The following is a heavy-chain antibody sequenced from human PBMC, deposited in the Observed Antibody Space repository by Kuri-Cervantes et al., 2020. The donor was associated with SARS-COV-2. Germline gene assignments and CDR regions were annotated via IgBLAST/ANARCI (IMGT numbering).Heavy chain of an antibody. D-gene: IGHD6-6*01. V-gene: IGHV4-39*07. CDR2: IYYSGDS. CDR1: GGSISSAYYY. J-gene: IGHJ2*01. Sequence: SETLSLTCTVSGGSISSAYYYWGWIRQPPGKGLEWIGSIYYSGDSDRNPALKSRVTISVDTSKSQFSLSLSSVTASDTAMYYCARTYSSSAYWYFDLWGRGTLVTVSS. CDR3: ARTYSSSAYWYFDL.